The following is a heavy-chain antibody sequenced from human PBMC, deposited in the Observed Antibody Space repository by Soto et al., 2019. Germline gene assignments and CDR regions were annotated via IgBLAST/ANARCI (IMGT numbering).Heavy chain of an antibody. CDR3: ARCPHIFYGSGTFDY. CDR1: GGSISSGGYY. Sequence: PSETLSLTCTVSGGSISSGGYYWSCIRQHPGKGLEWIGYIYYSGSTYYNPSLKSRVTISVDTSKNQFSLKLSSVTAADTAVYYCARCPHIFYGSGTFDYWGQGTLVTVSS. CDR2: IYYSGST. D-gene: IGHD3-10*01. J-gene: IGHJ4*02. V-gene: IGHV4-31*03.